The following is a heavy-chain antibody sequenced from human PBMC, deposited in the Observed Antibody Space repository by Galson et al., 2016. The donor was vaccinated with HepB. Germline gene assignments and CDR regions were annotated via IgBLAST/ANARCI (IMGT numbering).Heavy chain of an antibody. J-gene: IGHJ1*01. CDR1: GFFFSSYS. CDR3: ARQGSPTTREYFQP. Sequence: LRLSCAASGFFFSSYSMNWVRQAPGKGLEWVSAISSSSGYIYYADSVKGRFTLSRDNAKNSLYLQMHSLRGEDTAVYYCARQGSPTTREYFQPWGQGTLVTVSS. V-gene: IGHV3-21*01. CDR2: ISSSSGYI. D-gene: IGHD2-2*01.